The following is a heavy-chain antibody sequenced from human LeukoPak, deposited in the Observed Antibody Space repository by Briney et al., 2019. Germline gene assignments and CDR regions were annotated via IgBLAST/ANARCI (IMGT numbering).Heavy chain of an antibody. J-gene: IGHJ6*02. CDR1: RFTFSNYW. V-gene: IGHV3-7*01. CDR3: ARGRGVDV. CDR2: TEQDGSEK. Sequence: GGSLRLSCAASRFTFSNYWLSWVHQAQGKGLEWVANTEQDGSEKYYVDSVKGRFTISRDNAKNSLYLQMNSLRAEDTAVYYCARGRGVDVWGQGATVTVSS.